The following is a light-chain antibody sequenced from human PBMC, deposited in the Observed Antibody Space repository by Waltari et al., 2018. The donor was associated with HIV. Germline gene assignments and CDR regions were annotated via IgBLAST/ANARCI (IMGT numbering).Light chain of an antibody. J-gene: IGKJ2*01. CDR1: QSIDNW. CDR3: QQYSTHYG. CDR2: RAS. V-gene: IGKV1-5*03. Sequence: DVQMTQSPSNLSASVGDTVVITCRASQSIDNWLAGYLQKPGRAPKLLVSRASILESGVSSRFSGSGSGTEFTLTIRSLQPDDVGTYYCQQYSTHYGFGQGTRVE.